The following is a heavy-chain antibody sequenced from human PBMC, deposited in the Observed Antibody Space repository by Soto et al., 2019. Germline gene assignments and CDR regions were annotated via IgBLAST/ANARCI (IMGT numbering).Heavy chain of an antibody. CDR2: ISSSSSYT. V-gene: IGHV3-11*05. Sequence: QVPLVESGGGLVKPGGSLRLSCAASGFTFSDYYMSWIRQAPGKGLEWVSYISSSSSYTNYADSVKGRFTISRDNAKNSLYLQMNGLRAEDTAVYYCATGQYYYDSSGYYYSWGQGTLVTVSS. J-gene: IGHJ4*02. CDR3: ATGQYYYDSSGYYYS. D-gene: IGHD3-22*01. CDR1: GFTFSDYY.